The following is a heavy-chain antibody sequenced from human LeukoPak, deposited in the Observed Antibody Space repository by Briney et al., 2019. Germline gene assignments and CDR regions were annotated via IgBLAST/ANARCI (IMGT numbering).Heavy chain of an antibody. CDR3: ARVGYCSHGSCLRLDWYFDL. D-gene: IGHD2-15*01. V-gene: IGHV4-39*07. Sequence: SETLSLTCNVSGGSMSNIYYWGWIRQPPGKGLEWIGNIFYSGTTYYNPSLESRVSISFDTSKNQFSLKLSSVTAADTAVYYCARVGYCSHGSCLRLDWYFDLWGRGTLVTVSS. J-gene: IGHJ2*01. CDR2: IFYSGTT. CDR1: GGSMSNIYY.